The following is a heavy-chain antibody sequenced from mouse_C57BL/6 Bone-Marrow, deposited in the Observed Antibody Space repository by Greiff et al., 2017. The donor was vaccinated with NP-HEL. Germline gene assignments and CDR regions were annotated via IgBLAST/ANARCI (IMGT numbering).Heavy chain of an antibody. J-gene: IGHJ2*01. Sequence: EVQLQQSGPELVKPGASVKISCKASGYTFTDYYMNWVKQSHGKSLEWIGDINPNNGGTSYNQKFKGKATLTVDKSSITAYMELRSLTSEDSAVYYCARDYYSNPYYFDYWGQGTTLTVSS. V-gene: IGHV1-26*01. D-gene: IGHD2-5*01. CDR3: ARDYYSNPYYFDY. CDR2: INPNNGGT. CDR1: GYTFTDYY.